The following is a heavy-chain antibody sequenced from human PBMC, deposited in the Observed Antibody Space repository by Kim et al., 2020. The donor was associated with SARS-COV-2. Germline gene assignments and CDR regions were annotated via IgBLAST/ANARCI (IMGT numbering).Heavy chain of an antibody. V-gene: IGHV3-21*01. CDR2: ISSSSSYI. CDR1: GFTFSSYS. CDR3: ARDRGFDVGATWGHFDY. D-gene: IGHD1-26*01. Sequence: GGSLRLSCAASGFTFSSYSMNWVRQAPGKGLEWVSSISSSSSYIYYADSVKGRFTISRDNAKNSLYLQMNSPRAEDTAVYYCARDRGFDVGATWGHFDYWGQGTLVTVSS. J-gene: IGHJ4*02.